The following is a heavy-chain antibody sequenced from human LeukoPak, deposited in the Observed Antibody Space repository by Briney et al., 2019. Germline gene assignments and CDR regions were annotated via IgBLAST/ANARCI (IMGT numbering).Heavy chain of an antibody. D-gene: IGHD2-8*01. V-gene: IGHV3-30*02. CDR3: AKDMGLISDY. CDR2: IRYDGSNK. J-gene: IGHJ4*02. Sequence: GGSLRLSCAASGFTFSNYGMHWVRQAPGKGLEWVAFIRYDGSNKYYADSVKGRFTISRDNSKNTVYLQMNSLRAEDTAVYYCAKDMGLISDYWGQGTLVTVSS. CDR1: GFTFSNYG.